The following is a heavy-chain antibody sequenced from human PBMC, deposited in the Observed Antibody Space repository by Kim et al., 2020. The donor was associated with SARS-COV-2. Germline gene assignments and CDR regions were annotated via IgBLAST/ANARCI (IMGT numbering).Heavy chain of an antibody. V-gene: IGHV3-7*01. CDR3: ARDPDGSGSYPLYYGMDV. Sequence: GGSLRLSCAASGFTFSSYWMSWVRQAPGKGLEWVANIKQDGSEKYYVDSVKGRFTISRDNAKNSLYLQMNSLRAEDTAVYYCARDPDGSGSYPLYYGMDVWGQGTTVTVSS. D-gene: IGHD3-10*01. CDR2: IKQDGSEK. J-gene: IGHJ6*02. CDR1: GFTFSSYW.